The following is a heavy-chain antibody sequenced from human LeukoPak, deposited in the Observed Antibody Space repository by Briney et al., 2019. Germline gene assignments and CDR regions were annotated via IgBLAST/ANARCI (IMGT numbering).Heavy chain of an antibody. J-gene: IGHJ4*02. D-gene: IGHD3-22*01. CDR2: IRYDGSNK. V-gene: IGHV3-30*02. CDR1: GFTFSSYG. CDR3: AKAPIYGSSPFDY. Sequence: GGSLRLSCAASGFTFSSYGMHWVRQAPGKGLEWVAFIRYDGSNKYYADSVKGRFTISRDNSKNTLYLQMNSLRAEDTAVYYCAKAPIYGSSPFDYWGQGTLVTVSS.